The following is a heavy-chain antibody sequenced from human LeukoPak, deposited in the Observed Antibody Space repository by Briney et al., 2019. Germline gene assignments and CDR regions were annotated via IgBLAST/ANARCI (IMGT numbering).Heavy chain of an antibody. V-gene: IGHV3-48*01. CDR3: ARDITIFGVDRDY. CDR1: GFTFSSYS. J-gene: IGHJ4*02. Sequence: QSGGSLRLSCAASGFTFSSYSMNWVRQAPGKGLEWVSYISSSSSTIYYADSVKGRFTISRDNAKNSLYLQMNSLRAEDTAVYYCARDITIFGVDRDYWGQGTLVTVSS. CDR2: ISSSSSTI. D-gene: IGHD3-3*01.